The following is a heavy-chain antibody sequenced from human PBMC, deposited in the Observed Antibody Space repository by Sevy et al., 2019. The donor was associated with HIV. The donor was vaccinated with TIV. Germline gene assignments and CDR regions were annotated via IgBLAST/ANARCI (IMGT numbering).Heavy chain of an antibody. CDR2: ISWDGGRT. V-gene: IGHV3-43*01. CDR1: GFTFDDYS. Sequence: GGSLRLSCAASGFTFDDYSIHWVRQSPGKSLEWVSLISWDGGRTYYADSVKGRFTISRENRKNSLYLQMNSLRPEDTALYYCAKDARRGASSFYLDYWGQGTRVTVSS. CDR3: AKDARRGASSFYLDY. D-gene: IGHD3-10*01. J-gene: IGHJ4*02.